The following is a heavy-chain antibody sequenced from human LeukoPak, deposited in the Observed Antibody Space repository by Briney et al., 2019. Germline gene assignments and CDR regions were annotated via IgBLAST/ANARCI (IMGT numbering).Heavy chain of an antibody. CDR3: ARVLTVWAGRIDY. Sequence: ASVKVSCKASGYTFTGYYIHWVRQAPGQGLEWMGWINPNSGATGYAQTFQGRVTMTRDTSITTAYMELSSLRSDDTAVYYCARVLTVWAGRIDYWGQGTLVTVPS. J-gene: IGHJ4*02. D-gene: IGHD1-1*01. CDR2: INPNSGAT. CDR1: GYTFTGYY. V-gene: IGHV1-2*02.